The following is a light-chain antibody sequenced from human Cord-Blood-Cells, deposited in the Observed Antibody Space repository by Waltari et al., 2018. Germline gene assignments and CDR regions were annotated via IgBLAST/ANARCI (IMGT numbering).Light chain of an antibody. Sequence: DIQMTQSTSSLSASVGDRVTITCRASQSISSYVNWYQQKPGKAPKLLIYAASSLQSGVPSRFSGSGSGTDFTLTISSLQPEDFATYYCQQSYSTPYTFGQGTKLESK. CDR1: QSISSY. J-gene: IGKJ2*01. V-gene: IGKV1-39*01. CDR3: QQSYSTPYT. CDR2: AAS.